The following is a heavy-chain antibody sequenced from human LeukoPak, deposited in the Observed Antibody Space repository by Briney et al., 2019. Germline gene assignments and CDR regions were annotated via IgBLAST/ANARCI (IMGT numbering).Heavy chain of an antibody. CDR2: IYHSGTT. V-gene: IGHV4-4*02. CDR3: ASCLFDYYYFDQ. D-gene: IGHD3-10*01. CDR1: GDSITSHNW. Sequence: SETLSLTCAVSGDSITSHNWWRWVRQSPGKGLEWIGEIYHSGTTNYSPSLKSRVTISVDKSKNQLSLRLTSVTAADTAVYFCASCLFDYYYFDQWGQGALVTVSS. J-gene: IGHJ4*02.